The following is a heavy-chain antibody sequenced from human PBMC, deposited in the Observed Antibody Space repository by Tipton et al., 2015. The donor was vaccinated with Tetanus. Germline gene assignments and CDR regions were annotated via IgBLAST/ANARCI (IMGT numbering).Heavy chain of an antibody. J-gene: IGHJ5*02. CDR1: GFPFSSYA. V-gene: IGHV3-23*01. CDR2: VSSSGYST. D-gene: IGHD3-3*01. Sequence: SLRLSCAASGFPFSSYAMNWVRQAPGKGLEWVSTVSSSGYSTYYADSVKGRFTISRDNSNNTLYLQMNSLRAEDSAVYYCAKGYYDFWSGYPPRGLDPWGQGILVTVSS. CDR3: AKGYYDFWSGYPPRGLDP.